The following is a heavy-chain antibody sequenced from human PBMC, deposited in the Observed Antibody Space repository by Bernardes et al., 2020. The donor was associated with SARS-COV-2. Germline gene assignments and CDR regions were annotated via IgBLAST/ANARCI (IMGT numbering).Heavy chain of an antibody. CDR1: GYTFTSYD. D-gene: IGHD4-17*01. Sequence: ASVKVSCKASGYTFTSYDINWVRQATGQGLEWMGWMNPNSGNTGYAQKFQGRVTMTRNTSISTAYMELSSLRSEDTAVYYCARDFTRTTVTTTPDYYYGMDVWGQGTTVTVSS. CDR2: MNPNSGNT. J-gene: IGHJ6*02. V-gene: IGHV1-8*01. CDR3: ARDFTRTTVTTTPDYYYGMDV.